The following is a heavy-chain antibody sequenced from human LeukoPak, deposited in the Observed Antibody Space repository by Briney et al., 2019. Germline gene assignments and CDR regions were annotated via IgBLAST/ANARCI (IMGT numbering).Heavy chain of an antibody. D-gene: IGHD6-6*01. Sequence: TAGGSLRLSCATSGFTFWNYRMNWVRQAPGKGLEWVSSIDGTSTNIYYADSVKGRFTISRDNAKNSVYLQMSSLRAEDTAVYYCARDDPSMIAALHYWGQGTLVTVSS. V-gene: IGHV3-21*01. CDR3: ARDDPSMIAALHY. CDR2: IDGTSTNI. CDR1: GFTFWNYR. J-gene: IGHJ4*02.